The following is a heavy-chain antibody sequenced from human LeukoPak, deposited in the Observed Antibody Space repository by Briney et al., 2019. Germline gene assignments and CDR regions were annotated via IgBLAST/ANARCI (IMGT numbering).Heavy chain of an antibody. V-gene: IGHV3-30*04. Sequence: GGSLRFSCAASGFTFRSCVMNWDRQAPGKGLEWVAVISGDGDNEYYAASVKGRFTISRDNSRNTLDLQMNSLRAEDTALYYCARGGSGSYFSAVDYWGQGTLVTVSS. CDR2: ISGDGDNE. J-gene: IGHJ4*02. D-gene: IGHD1-26*01. CDR1: GFTFRSCV. CDR3: ARGGSGSYFSAVDY.